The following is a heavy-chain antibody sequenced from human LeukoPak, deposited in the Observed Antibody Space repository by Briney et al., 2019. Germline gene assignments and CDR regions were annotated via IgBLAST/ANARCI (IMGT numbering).Heavy chain of an antibody. D-gene: IGHD5-18*01. CDR2: INHSGST. J-gene: IGHJ4*02. Sequence: TSQTLSLTCTVSGGSISSGGYYWSWIRQPPGKGLEWIGEINHSGSTNYNPSLKSRVTISVDTSKNQFSLKLSSVTAADTAVYYCARGWGKRGYSYGYYFDYWGQGTLVTVSS. CDR3: ARGWGKRGYSYGYYFDY. V-gene: IGHV4-30-2*01. CDR1: GGSISSGGYY.